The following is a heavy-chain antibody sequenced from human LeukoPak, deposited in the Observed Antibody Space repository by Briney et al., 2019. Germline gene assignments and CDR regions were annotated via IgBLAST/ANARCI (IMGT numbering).Heavy chain of an antibody. Sequence: PSETLSVTCTVSGVSINSHYWSWIRQSPGKGLEWIAYGHYSGTTNYNPSLKSRVTISVDTSKNQFSLKLTSVSAADTAMYYRARHGTGTGYPLDYWGLGTLVTVSS. V-gene: IGHV4-59*08. J-gene: IGHJ4*02. CDR3: ARHGTGTGYPLDY. D-gene: IGHD3/OR15-3a*01. CDR2: GHYSGTT. CDR1: GVSINSHY.